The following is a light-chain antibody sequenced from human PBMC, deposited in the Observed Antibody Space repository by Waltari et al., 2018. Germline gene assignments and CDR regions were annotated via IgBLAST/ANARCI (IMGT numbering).Light chain of an antibody. CDR2: DAS. V-gene: IGKV1-12*01. CDR3: QQSYGTPPT. CDR1: RDISRW. Sequence: DIQMTQSPSSVSASVGDRVTITCRASRDISRWLAWYQQKPGKAPKFLIYDASTLQSGVPSRFSVSGSGTDFTLTISSLQPEDFATYYCQQSYGTPPTFGQGTKVEIK. J-gene: IGKJ1*01.